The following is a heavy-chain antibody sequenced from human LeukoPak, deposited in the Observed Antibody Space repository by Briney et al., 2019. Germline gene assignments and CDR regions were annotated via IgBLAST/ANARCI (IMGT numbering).Heavy chain of an antibody. CDR1: GGTLSSYA. CDR3: ARPFYYGDAFDI. V-gene: IGHV1-69*05. Sequence: SVKVSCKASGGTLSSYAISWVRQAPGQGLEWMGGIIPIFGTANYAQKFQGRVTITTDESTSTAYMELSSLRSEDTAVYYCARPFYYGDAFDIWGQGTMVTVSS. J-gene: IGHJ3*02. CDR2: IIPIFGTA. D-gene: IGHD3-10*01.